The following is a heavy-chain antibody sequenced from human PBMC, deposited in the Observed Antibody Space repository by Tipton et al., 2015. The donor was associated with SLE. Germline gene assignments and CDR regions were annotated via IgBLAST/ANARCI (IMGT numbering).Heavy chain of an antibody. D-gene: IGHD3-3*01. CDR2: IRSKAYGGTT. V-gene: IGHV3-49*04. CDR3: TRDESAHYYYYGMDV. Sequence: SLRLSCTASGFTFVDYAMSWVRQAPGKGLEWVGFIRSKAYGGTTEYAASVKGRLTISRDDSKSIAFLQMISLKTEDTAVYYCTRDESAHYYYYGMDVWGQGTTVTV. J-gene: IGHJ6*02. CDR1: GFTFVDYA.